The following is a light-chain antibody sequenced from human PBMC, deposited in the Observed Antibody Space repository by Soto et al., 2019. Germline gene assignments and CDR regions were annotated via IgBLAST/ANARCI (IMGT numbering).Light chain of an antibody. CDR1: QSISRF. V-gene: IGKV3-11*01. Sequence: EIVLTQSPATLSFSPGERATLSCRASQSISRFLAWYQQKPGQAPRLLIYDASNRATGIPARFSGSGSGTDFTLTISSLEPEDFAVYYCQQRSYWPPLTFGQGTRLEIK. CDR3: QQRSYWPPLT. J-gene: IGKJ5*01. CDR2: DAS.